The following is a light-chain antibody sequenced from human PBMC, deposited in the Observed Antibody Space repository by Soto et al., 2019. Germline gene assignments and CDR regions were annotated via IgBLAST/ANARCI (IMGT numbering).Light chain of an antibody. CDR2: AAS. V-gene: IGKV1-6*01. CDR1: QDIATY. Sequence: VNRVTITCQASQDIATYLNWYQQKPGKAPKLLIHAASSLESGVPTRFSGSGSGTDFTFTISRLQAEDFATYYCLQDYSYPWTFGQGTKVDIK. J-gene: IGKJ1*01. CDR3: LQDYSYPWT.